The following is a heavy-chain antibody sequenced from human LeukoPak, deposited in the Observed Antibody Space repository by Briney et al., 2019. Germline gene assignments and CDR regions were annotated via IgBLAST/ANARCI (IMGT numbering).Heavy chain of an antibody. Sequence: PSETLSLTCAVYGGSFSGYYWTWIRQPPGKGLEWIGEINHSGSTNYNPSLKSRVTISVDTSKNQFSLKLSSVTAADTAVYYCASQVIVVVVAATPGASWFDPWGQGTLVTVPS. CDR1: GGSFSGYY. D-gene: IGHD2-15*01. V-gene: IGHV4-34*01. J-gene: IGHJ5*02. CDR2: INHSGST. CDR3: ASQVIVVVVAATPGASWFDP.